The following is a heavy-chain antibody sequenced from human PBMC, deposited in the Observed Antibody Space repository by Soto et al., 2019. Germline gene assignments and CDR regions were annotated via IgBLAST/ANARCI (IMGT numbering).Heavy chain of an antibody. CDR1: GFTFSSSA. Sequence: GGSLRLSCAASGFTFSSSAMHWVRQAPGKGLEWVAVISYDGSNKYYADSVKGRFTISIDTSKKQFSLNLASVSAADTAVYYCARAPKVSGSSQTRPDFWGQGTLVTVSS. V-gene: IGHV3-30-3*01. J-gene: IGHJ4*02. CDR3: ARAPKVSGSSQTRPDF. D-gene: IGHD6-6*01. CDR2: ISYDGSNK.